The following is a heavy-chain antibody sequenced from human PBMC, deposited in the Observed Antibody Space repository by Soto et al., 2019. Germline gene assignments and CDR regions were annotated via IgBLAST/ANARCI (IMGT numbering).Heavy chain of an antibody. V-gene: IGHV4-34*01. CDR3: ARDLTGDYSSGPNNWFDP. CDR2: INHSGST. CDR1: GGSFSGYY. J-gene: IGHJ5*02. Sequence: SETLSLTCAVYGGSFSGYYWSWIRQPPGKGLEWIGEINHSGSTNYNPSLKSRVTISVDTSKNQFSLKLSSVTAADTAVYYCARDLTGDYSSGPNNWFDPWGQGTLVTVSS. D-gene: IGHD1-26*01.